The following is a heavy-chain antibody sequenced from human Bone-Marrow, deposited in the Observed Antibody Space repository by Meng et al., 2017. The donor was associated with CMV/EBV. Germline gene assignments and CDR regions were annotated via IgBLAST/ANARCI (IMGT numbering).Heavy chain of an antibody. V-gene: IGHV4-31*02. D-gene: IGHD3-10*01. CDR3: ARGRGVRGVITRGYYFDY. J-gene: IGHJ4*02. CDR2: IYYSGST. CDR1: IGSGGYS. Sequence: IGSGGYSWSWLRQHPGKGLEWIGYIYYSGSTYYTPSLKSRVTISVDTSKSQFSLKLSSVTAADTAVYYCARGRGVRGVITRGYYFDYWGQGTLVTVSS.